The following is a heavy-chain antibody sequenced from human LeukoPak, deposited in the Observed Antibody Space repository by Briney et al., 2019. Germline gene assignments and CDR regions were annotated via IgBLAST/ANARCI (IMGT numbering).Heavy chain of an antibody. CDR1: GFTFSSYG. CDR2: IWYDGSNK. D-gene: IGHD2-15*01. V-gene: IGHV3-33*06. Sequence: GGSLRLSCAASGFTFSSYGMHWVRQAPGKGLEWVAVIWYDGSNKYYADSVKGRFTISRDNSKNTLYLQMNSLRAEDTAVYYCAKGQESCSGGSCYWVHYDYWGQGTLVTVSS. CDR3: AKGQESCSGGSCYWVHYDY. J-gene: IGHJ4*02.